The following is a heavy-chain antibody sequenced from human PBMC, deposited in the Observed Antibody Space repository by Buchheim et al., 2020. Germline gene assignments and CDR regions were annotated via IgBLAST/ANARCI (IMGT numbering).Heavy chain of an antibody. CDR1: GFTFSDYY. V-gene: IGHV3-11*01. CDR3: ARDRYDFWSGYYPTLNWFDP. D-gene: IGHD3-3*01. J-gene: IGHJ5*02. Sequence: QVQLVESGGGLVKPGGSLRLSCAASGFTFSDYYMSWIRQAPGKGLEWVSYISSSGSTIYYADSVKGRFTISRDKATNSMYLQMNSLRAEDTAVYYCARDRYDFWSGYYPTLNWFDPWGQGTL. CDR2: ISSSGSTI.